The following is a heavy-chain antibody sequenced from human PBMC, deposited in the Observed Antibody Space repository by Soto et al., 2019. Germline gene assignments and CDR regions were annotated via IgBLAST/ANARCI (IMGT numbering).Heavy chain of an antibody. D-gene: IGHD3-10*01. CDR2: IYYSGST. Sequence: QLQLQESGPGLVKPSETLSLTCTVSGGSISSNSYYWGWIRQPPGKGLEWIGSIYYSGSTYYNPSLKSRVTISVHTSKNQFSLKLTSVTAADTAEYYCARQVRRITMVRGVRYFDYWGQGTLVIVSS. V-gene: IGHV4-39*01. CDR1: GGSISSNSYY. CDR3: ARQVRRITMVRGVRYFDY. J-gene: IGHJ4*02.